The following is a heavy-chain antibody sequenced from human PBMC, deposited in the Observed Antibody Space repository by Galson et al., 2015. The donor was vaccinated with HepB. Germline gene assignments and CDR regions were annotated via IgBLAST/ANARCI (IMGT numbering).Heavy chain of an antibody. Sequence: SLRLSCAASGFTVSRNYMSWVRQAPGTGLEWVSVLYTDGATFYSDSVKGRFTFSRDNSKNTLYLQMNSLRDEDTAVYYCARGIDDYGGYDYWGQGTLVIVSS. CDR3: ARGIDDYGGYDY. V-gene: IGHV3-66*02. D-gene: IGHD4-17*01. CDR2: LYTDGAT. CDR1: GFTVSRNY. J-gene: IGHJ4*02.